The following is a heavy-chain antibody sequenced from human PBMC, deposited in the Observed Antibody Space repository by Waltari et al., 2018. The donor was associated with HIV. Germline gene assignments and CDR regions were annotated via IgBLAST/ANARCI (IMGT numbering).Heavy chain of an antibody. CDR1: GFTFDDYA. V-gene: IGHV3-43D*03. Sequence: EVQLVESGGVVVQPGGSLRLSCEASGFTFDDYAMHWVRQAPGKGLEWVSLISWDGGSTYYADSVKGRFTISRDNSKNSLYLQMNSLRAEDTALYYCAKDISYYYGSGPLDYWGQGTLVTVSS. CDR2: ISWDGGST. D-gene: IGHD3-10*01. J-gene: IGHJ4*02. CDR3: AKDISYYYGSGPLDY.